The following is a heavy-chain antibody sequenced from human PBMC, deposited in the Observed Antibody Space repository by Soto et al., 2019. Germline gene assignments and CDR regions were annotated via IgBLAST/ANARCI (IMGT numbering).Heavy chain of an antibody. V-gene: IGHV3-11*04. D-gene: IGHD1-1*01. J-gene: IGHJ4*02. CDR1: GFTFGDSY. CDR2: ISSTETAI. CDR3: AREMPTNLPYFDL. Sequence: PGGSLRLSCAGSGFTFGDSYMSWIRQAPGKGLEWLSYISSTETAIYYADSVTGRFTISRDNAKRSLYLQMNSLTVDDTAVYYCAREMPTNLPYFDLWGQGTLVTVSS.